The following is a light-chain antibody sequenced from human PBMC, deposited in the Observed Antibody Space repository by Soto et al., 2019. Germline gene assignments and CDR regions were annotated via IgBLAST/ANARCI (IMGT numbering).Light chain of an antibody. CDR1: SSDVGSYNL. CDR2: EGS. CDR3: CSYASSSTWG. Sequence: QSALTQPASVSGSPGQSITISCTGTSSDVGSYNLVSWYQQHPGKAPKLIIYEGSKRPSGVSNRFSGSKSGNTASLTISGLQAEDEADYYYCSYASSSTWGFGGGTKRTVL. J-gene: IGLJ3*02. V-gene: IGLV2-23*01.